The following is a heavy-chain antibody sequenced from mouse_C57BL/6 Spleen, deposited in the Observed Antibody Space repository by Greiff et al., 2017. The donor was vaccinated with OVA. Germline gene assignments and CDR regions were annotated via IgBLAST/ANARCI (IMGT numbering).Heavy chain of an antibody. Sequence: VQLQQPGAELVKPGASVMVCCKASGYTFTSYWMHWVKQRPGQGLEWIGRIHPSDSDTNYNQKFKGKATLTVDKSSSTAYMQLSSLTSEDSAVYYCAISDGYYWFAYWGQGTLVTVSA. CDR1: GYTFTSYW. V-gene: IGHV1-74*01. CDR3: AISDGYYWFAY. J-gene: IGHJ3*01. D-gene: IGHD2-3*01. CDR2: IHPSDSDT.